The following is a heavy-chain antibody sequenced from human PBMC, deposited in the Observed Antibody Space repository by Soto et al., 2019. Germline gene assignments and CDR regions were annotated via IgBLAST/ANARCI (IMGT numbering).Heavy chain of an antibody. CDR3: ATDRGDY. J-gene: IGHJ4*02. Sequence: EVQLVESGGGLVKPGESLRLSCATSGLSFPNAWMNWVRQAPGKGLEWVGRIERKSQGGTTDYSAPVKGRFSISRDDSNETVYLQMNSLKTEDTAVYYCATDRGDYWGQGALVNVSS. CDR2: IERKSQGGTT. V-gene: IGHV3-15*04. CDR1: GLSFPNAW.